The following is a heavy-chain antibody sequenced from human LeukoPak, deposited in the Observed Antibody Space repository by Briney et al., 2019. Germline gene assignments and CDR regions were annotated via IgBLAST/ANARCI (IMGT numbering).Heavy chain of an antibody. J-gene: IGHJ4*02. CDR2: IYYSGRT. Sequence: SETLSLACAVSGYSISSGYYWGWIRQPPGKGVEGIGSIYYSGRTYYNPALKRRDTVSVDTSKNQFSPKLSSVTAADTAVSYCASLGGNFAGYYFDYWGQGTLVTVSS. V-gene: IGHV4-38-2*01. CDR1: GYSISSGYY. CDR3: ASLGGNFAGYYFDY. D-gene: IGHD4-23*01.